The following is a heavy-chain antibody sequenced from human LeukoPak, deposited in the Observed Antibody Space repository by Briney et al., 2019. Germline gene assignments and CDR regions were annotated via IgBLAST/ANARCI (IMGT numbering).Heavy chain of an antibody. D-gene: IGHD3-16*01. Sequence: ASVNVSCKAFGYSFTSYAMHWVRQAPGQRFEWMGWINAGNGNTKYSQKFQGRVTITRDTSASTAYMELSSLRSEDTAVYYCARGEIVITFGSSRPGDAFDIWGQGTMVTVSS. CDR2: INAGNGNT. CDR3: ARGEIVITFGSSRPGDAFDI. CDR1: GYSFTSYA. J-gene: IGHJ3*02. V-gene: IGHV1-3*01.